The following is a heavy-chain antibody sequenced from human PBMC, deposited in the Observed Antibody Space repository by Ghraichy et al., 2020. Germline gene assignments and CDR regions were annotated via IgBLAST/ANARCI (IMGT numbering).Heavy chain of an antibody. J-gene: IGHJ4*02. D-gene: IGHD6-19*01. Sequence: SETLSLTCAVSGGSISSSNWWSWVRQPPGKGLEWIGEIYHSGSTNYNPSLKSRVTISVDKSKNQFSLKLSSVTAADTAVYYCARDGAEVAGTQYFDYWGQGTLVTVSS. CDR2: IYHSGST. CDR1: GGSISSSNW. CDR3: ARDGAEVAGTQYFDY. V-gene: IGHV4-4*02.